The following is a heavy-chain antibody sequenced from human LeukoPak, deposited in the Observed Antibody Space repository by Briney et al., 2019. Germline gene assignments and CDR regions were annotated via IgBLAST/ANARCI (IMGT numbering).Heavy chain of an antibody. CDR2: IKPDGTTK. J-gene: IGHJ4*02. D-gene: IGHD6-13*01. CDR1: GFPFSSYS. Sequence: GGSLRLSCAASGFPFSSYSLTWVRQAPGKGLEWVANIKPDGTTKFYVDSVKGRFTISRDNALNSLYLQMNSLRAEDTAIYYCARSIPYGTTWYGRSDYWGQGTLVTVSS. CDR3: ARSIPYGTTWYGRSDY. V-gene: IGHV3-7*03.